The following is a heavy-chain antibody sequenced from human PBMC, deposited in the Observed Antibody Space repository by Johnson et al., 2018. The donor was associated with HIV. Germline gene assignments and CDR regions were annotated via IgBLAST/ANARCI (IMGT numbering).Heavy chain of an antibody. J-gene: IGHJ3*02. Sequence: VQLVESGGGLVQPGGSLRLSCAASGFTVSRNYMSWVRQAPGKGLEWVSIIYSGDSTYYADSVKGRFTISRDNSKTTLYLQMNSLRAEDTAVYYCAKVRRGSSCYIAFDSWGQGTMVTVSS. V-gene: IGHV3-53*01. CDR2: IYSGDST. D-gene: IGHD6-13*01. CDR1: GFTVSRNY. CDR3: AKVRRGSSCYIAFDS.